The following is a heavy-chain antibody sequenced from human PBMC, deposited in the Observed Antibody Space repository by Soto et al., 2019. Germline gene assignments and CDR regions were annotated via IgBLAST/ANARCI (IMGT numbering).Heavy chain of an antibody. V-gene: IGHV4-31*03. J-gene: IGHJ6*02. D-gene: IGHD2-21*01. CDR3: ARAYLRPPSSYYYYYYGMDV. CDR1: GGSISSGGYY. Sequence: SETLSLTCTVSGGSISSGGYYWSWIRQHPGKGLEWIGYIYYSGSTYYNPSLKSRVTISVDTSKNQFSLKLSSVTAADTAVYYCARAYLRPPSSYYYYYYGMDVWGQGTTVTVSS. CDR2: IYYSGST.